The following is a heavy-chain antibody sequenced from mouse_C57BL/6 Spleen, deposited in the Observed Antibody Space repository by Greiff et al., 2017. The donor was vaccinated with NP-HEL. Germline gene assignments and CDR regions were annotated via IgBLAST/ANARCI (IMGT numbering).Heavy chain of an antibody. Sequence: EVMLVESEGGLVQPGSSMKLSCTASGFTFSDYYMAWVRQVPEKGLEWVANINYDGSSTYYLDSLKSRFIISRGNAKNILYLQMSSLKSEDTATYYCARDCYGSSYWYFDVWGTGTTVTVSS. D-gene: IGHD1-1*01. CDR1: GFTFSDYY. J-gene: IGHJ1*03. CDR2: INYDGSST. V-gene: IGHV5-16*01. CDR3: ARDCYGSSYWYFDV.